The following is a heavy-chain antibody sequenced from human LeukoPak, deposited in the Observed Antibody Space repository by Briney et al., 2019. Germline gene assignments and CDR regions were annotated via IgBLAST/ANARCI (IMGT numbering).Heavy chain of an antibody. Sequence: KAGGSLRLSFAASGLTFSDSYMTWVRQAPGKGVEWVAYISGSGHDINYSDSVKGRFTISRDNAKNSLYLQMSSLRVEDTAVYYCTRDPRHFDSCGQGTLVTVSS. CDR3: TRDPRHFDS. V-gene: IGHV3-11*04. J-gene: IGHJ5*01. CDR1: GLTFSDSY. CDR2: ISGSGHDI. D-gene: IGHD6-6*01.